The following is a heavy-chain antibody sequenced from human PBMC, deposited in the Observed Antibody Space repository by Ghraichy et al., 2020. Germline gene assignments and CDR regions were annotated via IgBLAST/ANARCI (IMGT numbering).Heavy chain of an antibody. D-gene: IGHD3-10*01. CDR2: IKSKTDGGTT. CDR1: GFTLNNAW. Sequence: LSLTCAATGFTLNNAWMTWVRQAPGKGLEWVGQIKSKTDGGTTDYAAPVKGRFIMFRDDSKNTLYLQMNSLKIDDTAVYYCATPELGSGNYLYYYGLDVWGQGTTVTVSS. CDR3: ATPELGSGNYLYYYGLDV. J-gene: IGHJ6*02. V-gene: IGHV3-15*01.